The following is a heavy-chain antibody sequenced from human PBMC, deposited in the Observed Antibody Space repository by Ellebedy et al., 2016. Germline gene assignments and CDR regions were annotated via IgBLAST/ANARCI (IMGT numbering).Heavy chain of an antibody. D-gene: IGHD6-19*01. CDR2: INPSGGST. V-gene: IGHV1-46*01. J-gene: IGHJ6*02. Sequence: ASVKVSCXASGYTFTRYYMHWVRQAPGQGLEWMGKINPSGGSTSYAQKFQGRVTMTRDTSTSTVYMELSSLRSEDTAVYYCARDSSGSPKAGYGMDVWGQGTTVTVSS. CDR1: GYTFTRYY. CDR3: ARDSSGSPKAGYGMDV.